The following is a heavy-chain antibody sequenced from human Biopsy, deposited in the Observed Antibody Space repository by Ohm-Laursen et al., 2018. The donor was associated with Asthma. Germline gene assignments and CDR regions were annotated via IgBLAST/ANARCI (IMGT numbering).Heavy chain of an antibody. CDR3: ARTSQRATVVHFDY. Sequence: SETLSLTCIVSGGSITSYYWSWIRQPPGKALEWLGYIYHSGTTNYNPSLKSRVTISVDTSKNQFSLKLTSVTAADTAVYYCARTSQRATVVHFDYWGQGTLVTVSS. V-gene: IGHV4-59*01. D-gene: IGHD4-23*01. CDR2: IYHSGTT. J-gene: IGHJ4*02. CDR1: GGSITSYY.